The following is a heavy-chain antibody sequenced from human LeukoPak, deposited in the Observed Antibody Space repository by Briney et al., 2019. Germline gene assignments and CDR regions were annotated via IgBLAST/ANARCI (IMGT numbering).Heavy chain of an antibody. CDR2: IYHSGST. J-gene: IGHJ4*02. CDR3: ARVVRGVDPRFDY. D-gene: IGHD3-10*01. Sequence: SGTLSLTCAVSGGSISSSNWWSWVRQPPGKGLEWIGEIYHSGSTNYNPSLKSRATISVDKSKNQFSLKLSSVTAADTAVYYCARVVRGVDPRFDYWGQGTLVTVSS. CDR1: GGSISSSNW. V-gene: IGHV4-4*02.